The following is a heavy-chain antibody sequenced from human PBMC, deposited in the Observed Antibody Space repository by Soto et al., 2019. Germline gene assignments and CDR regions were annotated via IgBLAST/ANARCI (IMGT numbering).Heavy chain of an antibody. CDR3: AKAGGIAVPGTHLDY. D-gene: IGHD6-19*01. CDR1: GFTFSSYA. J-gene: IGHJ4*02. Sequence: EVQLLESGGGSVQPGGSLRLSCAASGFTFSSYAMSWVRQAPGKGLEWVSAISGTGSSTNYADSVEGRFTISRDNSKNTLYLQMSSLRAEDMAVYYCAKAGGIAVPGTHLDYWGQGTLVTVSS. CDR2: ISGTGSST. V-gene: IGHV3-23*01.